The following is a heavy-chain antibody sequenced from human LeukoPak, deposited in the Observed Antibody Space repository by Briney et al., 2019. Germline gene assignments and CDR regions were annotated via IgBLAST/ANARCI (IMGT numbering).Heavy chain of an antibody. Sequence: GGSLTLPCALSGLFLSIYAVQCVRHAPGRGLEWVAVISDDGSDKYYADSVKGRFTIASDNSKITLYMQMSSLRAEDTAVYYCARDSGSGYYDSSGSFFDYWGQGTLVTVSS. CDR1: GLFLSIYA. J-gene: IGHJ4*02. V-gene: IGHV3-30*15. D-gene: IGHD3-22*01. CDR3: ARDSGSGYYDSSGSFFDY. CDR2: ISDDGSDK.